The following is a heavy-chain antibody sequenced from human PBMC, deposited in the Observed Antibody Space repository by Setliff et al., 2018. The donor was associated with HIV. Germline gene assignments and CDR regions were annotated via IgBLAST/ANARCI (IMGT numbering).Heavy chain of an antibody. CDR1: GGSISSGSYY. Sequence: ASETLSLTCTVSGGSISSGSYYWSWIRQPAGKGLEWIGHIYTSGSTNHNPSLKSRVTISVGTSKNQFSLKLSSVTAADTAVYYCAREGNYYDSSGYDYWGQGTLVTVSS. CDR3: AREGNYYDSSGYDY. D-gene: IGHD3-22*01. J-gene: IGHJ4*02. V-gene: IGHV4-61*09. CDR2: IYTSGST.